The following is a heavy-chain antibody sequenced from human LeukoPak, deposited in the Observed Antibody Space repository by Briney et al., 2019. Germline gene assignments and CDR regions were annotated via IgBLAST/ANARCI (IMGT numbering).Heavy chain of an antibody. D-gene: IGHD3-3*01. CDR1: GGSISSSNW. CDR3: ARAHVWSGYYTAQDY. V-gene: IGHV4-4*02. Sequence: SGTLSLTCAVSGGSISSSNWWSWVRQPPGKGLEWIGEIDHSGSTNYNPSLKSRVTISVDTSKNQFSLKLSSVTAADTAVYYCARAHVWSGYYTAQDYWGQGTLVTVSS. J-gene: IGHJ4*02. CDR2: IDHSGST.